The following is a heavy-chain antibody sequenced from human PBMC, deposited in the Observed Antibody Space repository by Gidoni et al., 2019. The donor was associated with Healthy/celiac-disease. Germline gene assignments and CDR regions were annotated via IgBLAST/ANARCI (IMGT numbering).Heavy chain of an antibody. D-gene: IGHD3-10*01. CDR2: ISAYNGNT. J-gene: IGHJ4*02. Sequence: QVQLVQSGAEVKKPGASVKVSCKASGYTFTSYGISWVRQAPGQGLEWMGWISAYNGNTNYAQKLKGRDTMTTDTSTSRAYMELRSLRADDTAVYYCARDRLLWFGELLYSDYWGQGTLVTVSS. V-gene: IGHV1-18*01. CDR1: GYTFTSYG. CDR3: ARDRLLWFGELLYSDY.